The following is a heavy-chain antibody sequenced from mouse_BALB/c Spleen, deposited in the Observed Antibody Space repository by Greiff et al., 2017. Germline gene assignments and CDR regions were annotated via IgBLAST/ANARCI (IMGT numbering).Heavy chain of an antibody. J-gene: IGHJ3*01. D-gene: IGHD2-4*01. V-gene: IGHV3-1*02. Sequence: EVQLVESGPDLVKPSQSLSLSCTVTGYSITSCYSWHWIRQFPGNQLEWMGYIHYSGSTNYNPSLKSRISITRDTSKNQFFLQLNSVTTEDTATYDCARNYYEYDEALCAYWGQGTLVTVSA. CDR1: GYSITSCYS. CDR2: IHYSGST. CDR3: ARNYYEYDEALCAY.